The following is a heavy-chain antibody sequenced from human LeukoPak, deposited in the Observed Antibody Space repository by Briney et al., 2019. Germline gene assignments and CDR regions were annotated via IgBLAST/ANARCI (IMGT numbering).Heavy chain of an antibody. CDR1: GYSISSGYY. D-gene: IGHD1-26*01. J-gene: IGHJ4*02. CDR2: FYHSGST. V-gene: IGHV4-38-2*02. CDR3: ARGRLVGAINY. Sequence: SETLSLTCTVSGYSISSGYYWGWIRQPPGKGLEWVGSFYHSGSTYYNPSLKSRVTISVDTSKNQFSLKLSSVTAADTAVYYCARGRLVGAINYWGQGTLVTVSS.